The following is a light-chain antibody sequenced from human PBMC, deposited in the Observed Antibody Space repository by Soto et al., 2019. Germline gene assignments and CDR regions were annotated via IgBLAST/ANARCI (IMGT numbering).Light chain of an antibody. CDR3: QYCRHPPP. CDR1: HDIGYY. V-gene: IGKV1-33*01. J-gene: IGKJ3*01. CDR2: DAY. Sequence: DIQMTQSPSSLSASVGDRVTITCQASHDIGYYLNWYQHKPGKPPTLLIYDAYNFETGVPSRCSGGGSGTHFSFTISRLQAEDIASYYWQYCRHPPPFGPGTKVDMK.